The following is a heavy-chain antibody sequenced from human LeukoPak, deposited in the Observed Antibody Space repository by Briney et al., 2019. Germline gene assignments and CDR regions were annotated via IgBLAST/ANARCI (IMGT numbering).Heavy chain of an antibody. CDR3: TLSGGIY. Sequence: GGSLRLSCTASGFTFGDYAISWVRQVPGKGLEWVGFIRSKAYGGTTEYAASVKGRFTISRDDSKSIAYLQMHSLKTEDTAVYYCTLSGGIYWGQGTLVTVSS. CDR1: GFTFGDYA. CDR2: IRSKAYGGTT. J-gene: IGHJ4*02. V-gene: IGHV3-49*04. D-gene: IGHD2-15*01.